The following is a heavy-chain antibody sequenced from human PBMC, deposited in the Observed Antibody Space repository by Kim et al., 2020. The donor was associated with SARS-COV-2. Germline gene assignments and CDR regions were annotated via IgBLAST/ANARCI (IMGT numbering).Heavy chain of an antibody. Sequence: SETLSLTCTVSGGSISSYYMSWIRQPPGKGLEWIGYISYSGSSGSTNYNPSLKSRVSISTATSKNQFSLKLSSVTAADTAVYYCASVNYALDYVAQG. V-gene: IGHV4-59*01. J-gene: IGHJ4*02. CDR2: ISYSGSSGST. CDR3: ASVNYALDY. CDR1: GGSISSYY. D-gene: IGHD1-7*01.